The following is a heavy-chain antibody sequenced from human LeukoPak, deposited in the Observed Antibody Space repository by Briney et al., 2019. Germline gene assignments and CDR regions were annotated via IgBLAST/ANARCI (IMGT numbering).Heavy chain of an antibody. V-gene: IGHV4-39*07. CDR3: ARDRYGSGKGPFDSYYYLDV. D-gene: IGHD3-10*01. J-gene: IGHJ6*03. Sequence: PSETLSLTCTVSGVSISSSNSYWGWIRQPPGKGLEWIGSIYYSGNTYYNASLKSQVSISIDTSKKQFSLKLSSVTAADTAVYYCARDRYGSGKGPFDSYYYLDVWGKGTTVTISS. CDR1: GVSISSSNSY. CDR2: IYYSGNT.